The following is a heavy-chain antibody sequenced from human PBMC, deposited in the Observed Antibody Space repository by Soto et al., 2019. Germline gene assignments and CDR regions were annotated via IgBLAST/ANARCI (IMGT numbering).Heavy chain of an antibody. Sequence: EVQLVESGGGLVQPGGSLRLSCAASGFTYSVPWMSWVRQPPGKGLEWVANIKQDGSDKNYVDSVKGRFTISRDNTKNSLFLQMNSLRAEDTAVYYCVRGGGHFANWGQGTLVTVSS. J-gene: IGHJ4*02. CDR3: VRGGGHFAN. CDR2: IKQDGSDK. CDR1: GFTYSVPW. V-gene: IGHV3-7*03.